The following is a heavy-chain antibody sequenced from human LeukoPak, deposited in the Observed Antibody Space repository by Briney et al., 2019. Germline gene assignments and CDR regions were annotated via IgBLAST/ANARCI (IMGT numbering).Heavy chain of an antibody. CDR2: FDPEDGER. CDR3: TTLSWFDP. CDR1: GYTLTEFS. J-gene: IGHJ5*02. V-gene: IGHV1-24*01. Sequence: ASVKVSCNVSGYTLTEFSMHWVRQAPGKGLEWMGGFDPEDGERLYAQKFQGRVTMTEARSTGTAYMELSSLRSEDTAVYYCTTLSWFDPWGQGTLVTVSS. D-gene: IGHD2/OR15-2a*01.